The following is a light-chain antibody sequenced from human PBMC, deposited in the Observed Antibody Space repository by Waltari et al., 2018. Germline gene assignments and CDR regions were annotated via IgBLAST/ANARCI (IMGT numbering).Light chain of an antibody. CDR3: CSYAGSTTSSVV. Sequence: QSALTQPASVSGSPGQSITISCPGSSRAVGGYTLVSWYQQHPGKAPKLMIYAVTKRPSGVSHRFSGSKSGNTASLTISGLQTEDEADYYCCSYAGSTTSSVVFGTGTKVIVL. J-gene: IGLJ1*01. CDR2: AVT. V-gene: IGLV2-23*02. CDR1: SRAVGGYTL.